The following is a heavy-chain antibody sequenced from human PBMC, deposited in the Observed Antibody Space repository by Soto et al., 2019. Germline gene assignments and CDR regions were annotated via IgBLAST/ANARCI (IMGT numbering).Heavy chain of an antibody. J-gene: IGHJ6*02. CDR2: ISSSSTYI. CDR1: GFPFTNFI. CDR3: ARFTLTTDYYYGMDV. D-gene: IGHD4-17*01. V-gene: IGHV3-21*01. Sequence: EVQLVESGGGLVKAGGSLRLSCAASGFPFTNFIMNWVRQAPGKGLEWVSSISSSSTYIYYADSLKGRFTVSRDNAKNSPYLQMDSLGPEDTAVYYCARFTLTTDYYYGMDVWGQGTTVTVSS.